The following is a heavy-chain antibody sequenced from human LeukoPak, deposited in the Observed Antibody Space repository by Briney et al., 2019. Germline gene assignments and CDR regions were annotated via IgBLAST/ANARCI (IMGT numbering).Heavy chain of an antibody. Sequence: SETLSLTCTVSGGSFSIYYWTWIRQPAGKGLEWIGRIYTSGSTYYNPSLKSRITISVDTSKNQFSLKLSSVTAADTAVYYCARLYYGSGSRIDYWGQGTLVTVSS. V-gene: IGHV4-4*07. CDR2: IYTSGST. D-gene: IGHD3-10*01. J-gene: IGHJ4*02. CDR1: GGSFSIYY. CDR3: ARLYYGSGSRIDY.